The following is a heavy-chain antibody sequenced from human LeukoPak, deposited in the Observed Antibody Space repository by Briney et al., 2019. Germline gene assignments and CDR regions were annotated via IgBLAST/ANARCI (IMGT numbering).Heavy chain of an antibody. V-gene: IGHV3-30*18. CDR2: ISYDGSNK. CDR3: AKDRFTDYNEYYFDY. Sequence: SGGSLRLSCAASGFTFSSYGMHWVRQAPGKGLEWVAVISYDGSNKYYADSVKGRFTISRDNSKNTLYLQMNSLRAEDTAVYYCAKDRFTDYNEYYFDYWGQGTLVTVSS. J-gene: IGHJ4*02. CDR1: GFTFSSYG. D-gene: IGHD4-11*01.